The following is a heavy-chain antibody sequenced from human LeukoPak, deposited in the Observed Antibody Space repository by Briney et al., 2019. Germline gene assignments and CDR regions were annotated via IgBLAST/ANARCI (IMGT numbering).Heavy chain of an antibody. D-gene: IGHD3-10*01. V-gene: IGHV3-7*01. CDR1: GFTFSTYA. Sequence: GGSLRLSCAASGFTFSTYAMHWVRQAPGKGLEWVANIKQDGSEKYYVDSVKGRFTISRDNAKNSLYLQMNSLRVEDTAVYYCARAAAMVRGVIPNYWGQGTLVTVSS. CDR3: ARAAAMVRGVIPNY. J-gene: IGHJ4*02. CDR2: IKQDGSEK.